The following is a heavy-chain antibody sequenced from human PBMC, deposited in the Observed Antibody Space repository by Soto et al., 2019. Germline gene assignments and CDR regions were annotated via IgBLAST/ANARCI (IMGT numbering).Heavy chain of an antibody. J-gene: IGHJ3*02. CDR1: GFTFSSYW. CDR3: ARALWPHSSGYTYDAFDI. V-gene: IGHV3-74*01. CDR2: INSDGSST. Sequence: PGGSLRLSCAASGFTFSSYWIHWVRQAPGKGLVWVSRINSDGSSTSYADSVKGRFTISRDNAKNTLYLQMNSLRAEDTAVYYCARALWPHSSGYTYDAFDIWGQGTMVTVSS. D-gene: IGHD3-22*01.